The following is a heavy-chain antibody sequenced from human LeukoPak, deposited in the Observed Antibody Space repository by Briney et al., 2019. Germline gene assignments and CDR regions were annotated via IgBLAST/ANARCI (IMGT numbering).Heavy chain of an antibody. J-gene: IGHJ6*03. CDR3: ARHPAGRVRYYYMDV. Sequence: RTSETLSLTCTVSGRSISSSTNCWGWIRPSPGKGREWFESIFYSGTTYDNPSLKSRVTISVHTTKNQISLKLSSVTAPDTAVYYCARHPAGRVRYYYMDVWGKGTTVTVSS. D-gene: IGHD3-16*01. V-gene: IGHV4-39*01. CDR2: IFYSGTT. CDR1: GRSISSSTNC.